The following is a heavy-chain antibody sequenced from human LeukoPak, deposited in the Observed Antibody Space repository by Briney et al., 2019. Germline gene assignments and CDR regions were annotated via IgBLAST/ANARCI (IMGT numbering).Heavy chain of an antibody. CDR2: ISGSGSST. D-gene: IGHD6-13*01. J-gene: IGHJ6*03. CDR3: AKGTAAAQRPYYMDV. CDR1: GFTVSSNY. Sequence: QSGGSLRLSCAASGFTVSSNYMSWVRQAPGKGLEWVSAISGSGSSTYYADSVKGRFTISRDNSKNTLYLQMNSLRAEDTAVYYCAKGTAAAQRPYYMDVWGKGTTVTVSS. V-gene: IGHV3-23*01.